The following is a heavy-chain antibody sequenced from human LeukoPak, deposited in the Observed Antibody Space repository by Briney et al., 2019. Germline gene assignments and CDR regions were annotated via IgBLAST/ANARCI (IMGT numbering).Heavy chain of an antibody. CDR2: ISSSSSTI. CDR3: ARAGIAVAGDAFDI. CDR1: GFTFSSYS. V-gene: IGHV3-48*01. J-gene: IGHJ3*02. Sequence: PGGSLRLSCAASGFTFSSYSMNWVRQAPGKGLEWVSYISSSSSTIYYADSVKGRFTISRDNAKNSLYLQMNSLRAEDTAVYYCARAGIAVAGDAFDIWGKGTTVTVSS. D-gene: IGHD6-19*01.